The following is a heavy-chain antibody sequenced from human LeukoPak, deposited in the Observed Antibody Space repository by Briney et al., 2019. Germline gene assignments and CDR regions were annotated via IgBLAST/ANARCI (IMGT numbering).Heavy chain of an antibody. CDR1: GYTFTSYG. J-gene: IGHJ3*02. Sequence: ASVKVSCKTSGYTFTSYGISWVRQAPGQGLEWMGWISAYNGNTNYAQKVQGRVTMTTDTSTSTAYMELRSLRSDDTAVYYCAREGGIVGATHDAFDIWGQGTMVTVSS. CDR2: ISAYNGNT. CDR3: AREGGIVGATHDAFDI. D-gene: IGHD1-26*01. V-gene: IGHV1-18*01.